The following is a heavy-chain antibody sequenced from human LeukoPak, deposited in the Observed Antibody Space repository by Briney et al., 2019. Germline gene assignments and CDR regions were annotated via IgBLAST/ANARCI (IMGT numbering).Heavy chain of an antibody. CDR1: GFTFSALA. CDR3: AKHKGGRIARYCFDY. Sequence: GGSLRLSCAASGFTFSALAMSWVRQAPGKGLEWVSSISGSGGGTYFADSVKGRFTISRDNTKNTLYLKMTIVRAEDTAVYYCAKHKGGRIARYCFDYWGQGTLVTVSS. V-gene: IGHV3-23*01. CDR2: ISGSGGGT. J-gene: IGHJ4*02. D-gene: IGHD1-26*01.